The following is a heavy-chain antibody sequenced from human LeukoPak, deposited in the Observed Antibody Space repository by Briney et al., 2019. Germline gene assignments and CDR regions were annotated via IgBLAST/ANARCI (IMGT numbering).Heavy chain of an antibody. CDR2: MNPNSGNT. D-gene: IGHD3-3*01. J-gene: IGHJ3*02. Sequence: ASVKVSCKASGYTFTSYDINWVRQATGQGLEWMGWMNPNSGNTGYAQKSQGRVTMTRNTSISTAYMELSSLRSEDTAVYYCARGNNVILRFLEWLLSYAFDIWGQGTMVTVSS. V-gene: IGHV1-8*01. CDR1: GYTFTSYD. CDR3: ARGNNVILRFLEWLLSYAFDI.